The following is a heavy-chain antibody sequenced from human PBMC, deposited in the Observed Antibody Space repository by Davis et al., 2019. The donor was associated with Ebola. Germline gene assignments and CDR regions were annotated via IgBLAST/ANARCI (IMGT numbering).Heavy chain of an antibody. CDR2: ISAYNGNT. D-gene: IGHD1-1*01. CDR1: GYTFTSYG. V-gene: IGHV1-18*04. CDR3: ARAQFPTTSDH. J-gene: IGHJ4*02. Sequence: ASVKVSCKASGYTFTSYGISWVRQAPGQGLEWMGWISAYNGNTNYAQKFQGRVTITADESTRTAYMELNGLRSEDTAVYYCARAQFPTTSDHWGQGTLVTVSS.